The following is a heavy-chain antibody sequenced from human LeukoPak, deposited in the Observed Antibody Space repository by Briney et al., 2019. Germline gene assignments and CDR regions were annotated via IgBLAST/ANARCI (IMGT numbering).Heavy chain of an antibody. CDR2: IIPIFGTA. J-gene: IGHJ5*02. CDR3: ARDGGYCSSTSCFLVNWFDP. V-gene: IGHV1-69*05. Sequence: SVKVSCKASGGTFSSYAISWVRQAPGQGLEWMGGIIPIFGTANYAQKVQGRVTITTDESTSTAYMELSSLRSEDTAVYYCARDGGYCSSTSCFLVNWFDPWGQGTLVTVSS. CDR1: GGTFSSYA. D-gene: IGHD2-2*01.